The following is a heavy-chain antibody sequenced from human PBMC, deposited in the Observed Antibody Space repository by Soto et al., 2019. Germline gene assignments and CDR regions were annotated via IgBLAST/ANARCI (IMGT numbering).Heavy chain of an antibody. CDR2: IFPDESDI. V-gene: IGHV5-51*01. J-gene: IGHJ6*02. CDR1: GYRFSDYW. D-gene: IGHD3-3*01. CDR3: ARFGIGGGRGGRWFLSYNRYGMDV. Sequence: GESLKISCEGSGYRFSDYWIGWVRQMPGKGLELMGIIFPDESDIKYSPPFQGPVTISADTSISSAYLQWSSLKDSDTALYYCARFGIGGGRGGRWFLSYNRYGMDVWGQGTTVTVSS.